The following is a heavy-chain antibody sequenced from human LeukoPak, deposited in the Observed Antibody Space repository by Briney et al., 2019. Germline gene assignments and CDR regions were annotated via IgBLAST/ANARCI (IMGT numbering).Heavy chain of an antibody. J-gene: IGHJ6*03. CDR1: GGSFSGYY. CDR2: INHSGST. CDR3: ARTTYNWNDPNYYYYYMDV. Sequence: SENLSLTCAVYGGSFSGYYWSWIRQPPGKGLEWIGEINHSGSTNYNPSLKSRVTISVDTSKNQFSLKLSSVIAADTAVYYCARTTYNWNDPNYYYYYMDVWGKGTTVT. D-gene: IGHD1-1*01. V-gene: IGHV4-34*01.